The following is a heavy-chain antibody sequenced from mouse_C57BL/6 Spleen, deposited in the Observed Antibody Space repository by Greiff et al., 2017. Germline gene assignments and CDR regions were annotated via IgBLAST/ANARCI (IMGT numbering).Heavy chain of an antibody. J-gene: IGHJ3*01. Sequence: EVKLVESGPELVKPGASVKISCKASGYSFTGYYMNWVKQSPEKSLEWIGEINPSTGGTTYNQKFKAKATLTVDKSSSTAYMQLKSLTSEDSAVYYCARNYYGSSYAYWGQGTLVTVSA. V-gene: IGHV1-42*01. CDR1: GYSFTGYY. CDR3: ARNYYGSSYAY. CDR2: INPSTGGT. D-gene: IGHD1-1*01.